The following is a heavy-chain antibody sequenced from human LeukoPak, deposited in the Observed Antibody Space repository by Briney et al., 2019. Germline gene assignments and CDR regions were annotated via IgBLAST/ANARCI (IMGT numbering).Heavy chain of an antibody. V-gene: IGHV4-59*01. CDR1: GGSISSYY. CDR2: IYYSGST. CDR3: ARSVYYYDSSFDY. Sequence: SETLSLTCTVSGGSISSYYRSWIRQPPGKGLEWIGYIYYSGSTNYNPSLKSRVTISVDTSKNQFSLKLSSVTAADTAVYYCARSVYYYDSSFDYWGQGTLVTVSS. D-gene: IGHD3-22*01. J-gene: IGHJ4*02.